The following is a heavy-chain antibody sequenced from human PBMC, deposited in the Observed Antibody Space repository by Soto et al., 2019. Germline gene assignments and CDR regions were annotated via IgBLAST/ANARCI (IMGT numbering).Heavy chain of an antibody. J-gene: IGHJ6*03. CDR3: GRGLGDSVVPAAILYYYYYMDV. D-gene: IGHD2-2*01. Sequence: PGGSLRLSCAASGFTFSSYWMHWVRQAPGKGLVWVSRINSDGSSTSYADSVKGRFTISRDNAKNTLYLQMNSLRAEDTAVYYCGRGLGDSVVPAAILYYYYYMDVWGKGTTVTVSS. CDR1: GFTFSSYW. CDR2: INSDGSST. V-gene: IGHV3-74*01.